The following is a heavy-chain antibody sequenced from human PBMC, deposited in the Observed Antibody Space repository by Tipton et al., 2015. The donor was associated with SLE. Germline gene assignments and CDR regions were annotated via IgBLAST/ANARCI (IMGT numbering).Heavy chain of an antibody. D-gene: IGHD5-24*01. J-gene: IGHJ3*02. CDR2: IYYSGST. CDR3: AAPELQSHSAFDI. V-gene: IGHV4-39*07. CDR1: GGSISSGGYY. Sequence: TLSLTCTVSGGSISSGGYYWGWIRQPPGKGLEWIGSIYYSGSTNYNPSLKSRVTISVDTSKNQFSLKLSSVTAADTAVYYCAAPELQSHSAFDIWGQGTMVTVSS.